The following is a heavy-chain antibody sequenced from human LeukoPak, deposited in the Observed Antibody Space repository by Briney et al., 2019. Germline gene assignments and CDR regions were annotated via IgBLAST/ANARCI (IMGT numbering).Heavy chain of an antibody. J-gene: IGHJ6*03. CDR1: GFTFSSYE. CDR2: ISSSGSTI. D-gene: IGHD6-13*01. CDR3: AKGGSWYFYMDV. Sequence: GGSLRLSCAASGFTFSSYEMNWVRQAPGKGLEWVSYISSSGSTIYYADSVKGRFTISRDNAKNSLYLQMNSLRAEDTAVYYCAKGGSWYFYMDVWGKGTTVTVSS. V-gene: IGHV3-48*03.